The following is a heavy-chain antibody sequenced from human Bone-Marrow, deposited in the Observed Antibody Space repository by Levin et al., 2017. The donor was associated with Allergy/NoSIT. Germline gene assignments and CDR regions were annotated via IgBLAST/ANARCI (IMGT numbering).Heavy chain of an antibody. D-gene: IGHD1-14*01. J-gene: IGHJ5*02. CDR2: MNPNSRNT. CDR3: AGGIRNQLCSAS. V-gene: IGHV1-8*01. Sequence: ASVKVSCKASGYTFANYDVNWVRQATGQGLEYMGWMNPNSRNTNYTPKFRGRVAMTTDPSITTAYLELSSLTSEDTAVYYCAGGIRNQLCSASWGQGTLVTVSS. CDR1: GYTFANYD.